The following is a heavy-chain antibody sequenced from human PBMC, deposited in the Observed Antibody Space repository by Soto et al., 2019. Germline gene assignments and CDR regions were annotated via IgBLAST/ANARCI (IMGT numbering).Heavy chain of an antibody. J-gene: IGHJ4*02. Sequence: PSETLSLTCTVSGGSISSGDYYWNWIRQPPGKGLEWIGYIHHSGSTYYNPSLQSRLTISVDTSKNQFSLRLKSVTAADTAVYSGAMGLPDGEFYFDSWGLGTLVTVS. V-gene: IGHV4-30-4*01. CDR2: IHHSGST. CDR3: AMGLPDGEFYFDS. CDR1: GGSISSGDYY. D-gene: IGHD3-10*01.